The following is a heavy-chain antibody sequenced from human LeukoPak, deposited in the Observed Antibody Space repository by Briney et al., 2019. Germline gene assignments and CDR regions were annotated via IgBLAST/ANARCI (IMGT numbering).Heavy chain of an antibody. CDR1: GYSFTSYW. V-gene: IGHV5-51*01. CDR3: ARPYYYDSSGYGDDY. CDR2: IYPGDSDT. J-gene: IGHJ4*02. D-gene: IGHD3-22*01. Sequence: GEPLKISGKGSGYSFTSYWIGWLRQLPGKGLEWMGIIYPGDSDTRYSPSFQGQVTITADKSISTAYLQWSSLKASDTAMYYCARPYYYDSSGYGDDYWGQGTLVTVSS.